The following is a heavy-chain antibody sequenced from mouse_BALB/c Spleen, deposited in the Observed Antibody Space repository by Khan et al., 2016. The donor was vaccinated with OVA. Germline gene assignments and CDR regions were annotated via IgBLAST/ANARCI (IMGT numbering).Heavy chain of an antibody. CDR1: GYTFSSYL. D-gene: IGHD2-12*01. CDR3: TRGGYSSFAY. J-gene: IGHJ3*01. CDR2: IYPGNNEP. V-gene: IGHV1-5*01. Sequence: EVQLQQSGPVLARPGASVKMSCKTSGYTFSSYLIHWVKKRPGQGLEWIGDIYPGNNEPTYTQKFKDKATLTAGTSASTSYMEHNSLTNEDFAVYYCTRGGYSSFAYWDQGTLVTVSA.